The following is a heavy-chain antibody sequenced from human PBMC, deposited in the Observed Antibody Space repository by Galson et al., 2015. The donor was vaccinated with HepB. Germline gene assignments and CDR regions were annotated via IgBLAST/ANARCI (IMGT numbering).Heavy chain of an antibody. CDR3: AKDGDSSGYYPVDY. CDR1: GFTFSSYA. Sequence: SLRLSCAASGFTFSSYAMSWVRQAPGKGLEWVSAISGSGGSTYYADSVKGRFTISRDNSKNTLYLQMNSLRAEDTAAYYCAKDGDSSGYYPVDYWGQGTLVTVSS. CDR2: ISGSGGST. J-gene: IGHJ4*02. V-gene: IGHV3-23*01. D-gene: IGHD3-22*01.